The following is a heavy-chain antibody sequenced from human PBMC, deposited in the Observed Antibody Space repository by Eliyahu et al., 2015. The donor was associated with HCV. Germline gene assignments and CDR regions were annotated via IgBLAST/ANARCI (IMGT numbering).Heavy chain of an antibody. V-gene: IGHV3-23*01. CDR3: AKGRGAPSIFPFDT. J-gene: IGHJ5*02. CDR2: ISGGGHDV. D-gene: IGHD3-9*01. CDR1: GFXLSXYG. Sequence: EVQVLESGGGLVEPGGSLRXSCAXSGFXLSXYGMTWVXQVPGKGVEWLXGISGGGHDVYYADSVRGRFTISRDNSRRTLYLQVSSLRAEDTAIYFCAKGRGAPSIFPFDTWGQGILVTVS.